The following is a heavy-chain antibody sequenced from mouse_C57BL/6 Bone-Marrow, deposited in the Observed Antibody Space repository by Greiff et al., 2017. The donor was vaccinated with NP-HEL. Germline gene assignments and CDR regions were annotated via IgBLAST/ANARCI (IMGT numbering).Heavy chain of an antibody. CDR1: GFTFSSYA. Sequence: EVKLMESGGGLVKPGGSLKLSCAASGFTFSSYAMSWVRQTPEKRLEWVATISDGGSYTYYPDNVKGRFTISRDNAKNNLYLQMSHLKSEDTAMYYCARDLITTVVDWYFDVWGTGTTVTVSS. V-gene: IGHV5-4*01. D-gene: IGHD1-1*01. CDR3: ARDLITTVVDWYFDV. J-gene: IGHJ1*03. CDR2: ISDGGSYT.